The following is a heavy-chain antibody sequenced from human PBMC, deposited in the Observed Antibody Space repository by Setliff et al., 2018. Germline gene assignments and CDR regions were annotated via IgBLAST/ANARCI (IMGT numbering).Heavy chain of an antibody. V-gene: IGHV1-18*01. CDR3: ARAPRLEWILPTFDY. CDR1: GYPFTRYV. Sequence: ASVKVSCKASGYPFTRYVIGWVRQAPGQGLEWMGWISTYNGNTNFAQRFQGRVTMTTDTSTNTAYLELRSLRYDDTAVYFCARAPRLEWILPTFDYWGQGTPVTV. CDR2: ISTYNGNT. D-gene: IGHD3-3*01. J-gene: IGHJ4*02.